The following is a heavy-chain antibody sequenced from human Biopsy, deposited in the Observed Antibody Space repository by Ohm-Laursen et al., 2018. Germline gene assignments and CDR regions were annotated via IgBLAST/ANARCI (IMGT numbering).Heavy chain of an antibody. Sequence: SETLSLTCSVSGDSISSYYWSWIRQPPGKGLQWIGYVCYTGSTDYNPSLQSRVTMSVDMPKNQFSLKLSSVTAADMAIYYCARGMRSSGWPYFDSWGQGTLVTVSS. CDR3: ARGMRSSGWPYFDS. CDR2: VCYTGST. CDR1: GDSISSYY. J-gene: IGHJ4*02. V-gene: IGHV4-59*01. D-gene: IGHD6-19*01.